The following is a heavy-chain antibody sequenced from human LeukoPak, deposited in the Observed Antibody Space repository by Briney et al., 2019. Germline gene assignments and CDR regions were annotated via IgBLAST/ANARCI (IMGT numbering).Heavy chain of an antibody. Sequence: GGSLRLSCATSGFKFSSYGMHWVRQASGKGLEWVGRIRSTANGYATAYAASVKGRFTVSRDDSKNTAYLQMDSLKTEDTAVYYCTGNYYGSGSYADFDYWGQGTLVTVSS. J-gene: IGHJ4*02. D-gene: IGHD3-10*01. CDR2: IRSTANGYAT. CDR1: GFKFSSYG. V-gene: IGHV3-73*01. CDR3: TGNYYGSGSYADFDY.